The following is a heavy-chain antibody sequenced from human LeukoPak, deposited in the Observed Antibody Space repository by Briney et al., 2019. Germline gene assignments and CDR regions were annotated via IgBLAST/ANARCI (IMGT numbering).Heavy chain of an antibody. J-gene: IGHJ4*02. CDR3: AKDSHYCTNGVCYQFDY. CDR1: GFTFDDYA. V-gene: IGHV3-9*01. Sequence: GRSLRLSCAASGFTFDDYAMHWVRQAPGKGLEWVSGISWNSGSIGYADSVKGRFTISRDNAKNSLYLQMNSLRAEDTALYCCAKDSHYCTNGVCYQFDYWGQGTLVTVSS. CDR2: ISWNSGSI. D-gene: IGHD2-8*01.